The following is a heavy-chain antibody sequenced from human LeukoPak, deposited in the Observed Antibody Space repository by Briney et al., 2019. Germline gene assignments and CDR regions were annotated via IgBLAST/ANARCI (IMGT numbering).Heavy chain of an antibody. CDR2: FDPEDGET. CDR3: ATGPSITIFGVVKYYYYGMDV. CDR1: GYTFTGYY. V-gene: IGHV1-24*01. Sequence: ASVKVSCKASGYTFTGYYMHWVRQAPGKGLEWMGGFDPEDGETIYAQKFQGRVTMTEDTSTDTAYMELSSLRSEDTAVYYCATGPSITIFGVVKYYYYGMDVWGQGTTVTVSS. J-gene: IGHJ6*02. D-gene: IGHD3-3*01.